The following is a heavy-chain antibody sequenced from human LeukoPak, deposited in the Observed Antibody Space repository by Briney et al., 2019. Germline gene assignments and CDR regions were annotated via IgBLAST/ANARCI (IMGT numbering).Heavy chain of an antibody. CDR1: GFTFGDYY. V-gene: IGHV3-11*04. D-gene: IGHD5-18*01. Sequence: PGGSLRLSCAASGFTFGDYYMSWIRQAPGKGLEWVSYISSSGSTIYYADSVKGRFTISRDNAKNSLYLQMNSLRAEDTAVYYCARADSYGYIGVFDYWGQGTLVTVSS. CDR3: ARADSYGYIGVFDY. CDR2: ISSSGSTI. J-gene: IGHJ4*02.